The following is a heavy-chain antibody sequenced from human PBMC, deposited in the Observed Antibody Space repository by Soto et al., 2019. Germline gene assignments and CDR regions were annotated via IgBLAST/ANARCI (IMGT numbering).Heavy chain of an antibody. J-gene: IGHJ4*02. D-gene: IGHD2-15*01. CDR3: ARGNGGNARFDY. CDR1: GFTFSSYG. CDR2: IWYDGSNK. Sequence: QVQLVESGGGVVQPGRSLRLSCAASGFTFSSYGMHWVRQAPGKGLEWVAVIWYDGSNKYYADSVKGRFTISRDHSKNTLYLQMNSLGAGDTAVYSCARGNGGNARFDYWGQGTLVAVSS. V-gene: IGHV3-33*01.